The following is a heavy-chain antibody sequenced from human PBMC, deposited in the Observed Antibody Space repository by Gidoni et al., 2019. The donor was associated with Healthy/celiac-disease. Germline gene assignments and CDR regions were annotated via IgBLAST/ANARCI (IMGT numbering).Heavy chain of an antibody. V-gene: IGHV3-48*01. CDR2: ISSSSSTI. J-gene: IGHJ5*02. Sequence: EVQLVASGGGLVQHGGSLRLSCAASGFTFSRYSMNWVRQAPGKGLEWVSYISSSSSTIYYADSVNGRFTISRDNAKNSLYLQMNSLRAEDTAVYYCARVLKTDFWSGIWFDPWGQGTLVTVSS. CDR1: GFTFSRYS. CDR3: ARVLKTDFWSGIWFDP. D-gene: IGHD3-3*01.